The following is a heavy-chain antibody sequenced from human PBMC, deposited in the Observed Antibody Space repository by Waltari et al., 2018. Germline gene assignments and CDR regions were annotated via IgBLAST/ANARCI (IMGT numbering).Heavy chain of an antibody. V-gene: IGHV1-2*06. J-gene: IGHJ5*02. CDR3: ARPRHGIGGYDISYNWFDP. D-gene: IGHD3-9*01. Sequence: QVQLVQSGAEVKKPGASVKVSCKASGYTFTGYYMHWVRQAPGQGLEWMGRINPNSGGTNYAQKFQGRVTMTRDTSISTAYMELSRLRSDDTAVYYCARPRHGIGGYDISYNWFDPWGQGTLVTVSS. CDR1: GYTFTGYY. CDR2: INPNSGGT.